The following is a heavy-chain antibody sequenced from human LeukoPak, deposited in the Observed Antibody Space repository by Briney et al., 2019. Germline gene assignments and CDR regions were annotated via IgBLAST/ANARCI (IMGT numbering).Heavy chain of an antibody. CDR3: ARVLGVVVPAAIYWFDP. J-gene: IGHJ5*02. D-gene: IGHD2-2*02. CDR1: GYTFTGYY. V-gene: IGHV1-2*02. Sequence: ASVKVSCKASGYTFTGYYMHWVRQAPRQGLEWMGWINPNSGGTNYAQKFQGRVTMTRDTSISTAYMELSRLRSDDTAVYYCARVLGVVVPAAIYWFDPWGQGTLVTVSS. CDR2: INPNSGGT.